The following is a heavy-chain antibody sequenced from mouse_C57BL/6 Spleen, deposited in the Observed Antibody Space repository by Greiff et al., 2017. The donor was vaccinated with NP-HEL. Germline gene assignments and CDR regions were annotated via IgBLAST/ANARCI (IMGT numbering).Heavy chain of an antibody. V-gene: IGHV1-69*01. J-gene: IGHJ3*01. Sequence: QVQLQQPGAELVMPGASVKLSCKASGYTFTSYWMHWVKQRPGQGLEWIGEIDPSDSYTNYNQKFKGKSTLTVDKSSSTAYMQLSSLTSEDSAVYYCARPSSGLWFAYWGQGTLVTVSA. CDR3: ARPSSGLWFAY. CDR1: GYTFTSYW. CDR2: IDPSDSYT. D-gene: IGHD3-2*02.